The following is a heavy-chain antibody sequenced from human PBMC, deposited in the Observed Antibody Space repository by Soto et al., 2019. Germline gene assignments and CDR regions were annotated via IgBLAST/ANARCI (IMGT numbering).Heavy chain of an antibody. V-gene: IGHV4-34*01. D-gene: IGHD4-17*01. CDR1: GGSFSGYY. Sequence: SETLSLTCAVYGGSFSGYYWSWIRQPPGKGLEWIGEINHSGSTNYNPSLKSRVTISVDTSKNQFSLKLSSVTAADTAVYYCARAYDYLNWFDPWGQGTLVTVSS. CDR2: INHSGST. J-gene: IGHJ5*02. CDR3: ARAYDYLNWFDP.